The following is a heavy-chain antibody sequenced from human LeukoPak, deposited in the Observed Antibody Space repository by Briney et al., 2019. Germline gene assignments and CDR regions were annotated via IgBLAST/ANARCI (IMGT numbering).Heavy chain of an antibody. D-gene: IGHD4-23*01. CDR2: VRNDGFDT. CDR3: GRDRGKEYFGH. Sequence: GGSLRLSCVTSGLTFTNHGFHWLRQAAGKGLEWVAFVRNDGFDTYHSNSVKGRFSISRDDSKNTVYLQMNSLRAEDTALYYWGRDRGKEYFGHWGQGTQVTVSS. J-gene: IGHJ4*02. V-gene: IGHV3-30*02. CDR1: GLTFTNHG.